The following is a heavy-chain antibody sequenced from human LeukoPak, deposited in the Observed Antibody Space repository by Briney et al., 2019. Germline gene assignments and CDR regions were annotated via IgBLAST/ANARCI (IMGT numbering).Heavy chain of an antibody. CDR2: IIPILGIA. CDR1: GGTFSSYV. Sequence: SVKVSCKASGGTFSSYVISWVRQAPGQGLEWMGRIIPILGIANYAQKFQGRVTMTRNTSISTAYMELSSLRSEDTAVYYCASRDRWDFWSGYYPQNYYGMDVWGQGTTVTVSS. J-gene: IGHJ6*02. V-gene: IGHV1-69*04. CDR3: ASRDRWDFWSGYYPQNYYGMDV. D-gene: IGHD3-3*01.